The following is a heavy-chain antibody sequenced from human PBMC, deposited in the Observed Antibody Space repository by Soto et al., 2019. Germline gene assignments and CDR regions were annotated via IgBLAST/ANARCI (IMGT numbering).Heavy chain of an antibody. CDR1: GFTFSTYA. CDR2: VSASGLNT. CDR3: ATDRPPRTSGYFLDY. J-gene: IGHJ4*02. V-gene: IGHV3-23*01. D-gene: IGHD1-1*01. Sequence: EVQLLESGGKLVQPGGSLTLSCAASGFTFSTYAMAWVRQAPGKGLEWVSGVSASGLNTDYADHVKGRFYISRDNSKNTVSLHMTSLTAEDTALYYCATDRPPRTSGYFLDYWGQGTPVTVSS.